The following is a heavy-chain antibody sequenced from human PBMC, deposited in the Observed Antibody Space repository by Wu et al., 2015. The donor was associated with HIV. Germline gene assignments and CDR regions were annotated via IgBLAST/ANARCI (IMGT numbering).Heavy chain of an antibody. J-gene: IGHJ4*02. D-gene: IGHD6-19*01. V-gene: IGHV1-8*01. Sequence: QVQLVQSGAEVKKPGASVKISCKTSGYTFTSYDINWVRQATGQGLEWMGWMNPHSGNTGFAQKFQGRVTMTRNSSISTAYMEVNSLRSEDTAVYYCARGSRIYNSGWYAGYWGQGTLVTVSX. CDR1: GYTFTSYD. CDR2: MNPHSGNT. CDR3: ARGSRIYNSGWYAGY.